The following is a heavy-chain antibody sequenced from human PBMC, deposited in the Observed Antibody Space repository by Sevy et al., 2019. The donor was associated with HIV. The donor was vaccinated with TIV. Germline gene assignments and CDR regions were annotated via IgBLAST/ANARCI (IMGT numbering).Heavy chain of an antibody. J-gene: IGHJ4*02. CDR3: ARDGKEVLRYFDWLGWYYFDY. CDR2: IWYDGSNK. Sequence: GGSLRLSCAASGFTFSSYGMHWVRQAPGKGLEWVAVIWYDGSNKYYADSVKGRFTISRDNSKNTLYLQMNSQRAEDTAVYYCARDGKEVLRYFDWLGWYYFDYWGQGTLVTVSS. CDR1: GFTFSSYG. V-gene: IGHV3-33*01. D-gene: IGHD3-9*01.